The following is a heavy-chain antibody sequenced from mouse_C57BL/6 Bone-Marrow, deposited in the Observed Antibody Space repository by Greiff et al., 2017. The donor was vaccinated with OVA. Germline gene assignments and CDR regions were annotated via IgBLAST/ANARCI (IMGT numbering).Heavy chain of an antibody. CDR1: GYTFTSYG. CDR2: IYPRSGNT. Sequence: VKLQQSGAELARPGASVKLSCKASGYTFTSYGISWVKQRTGPGLEWIGEIYPRSGNTYYNEKFKGKATLTADKSSSTAYMELRSLTSEDSAVYFCARGGYYGSIAYWGQGTLVTVSA. D-gene: IGHD1-1*01. CDR3: ARGGYYGSIAY. J-gene: IGHJ3*01. V-gene: IGHV1-81*01.